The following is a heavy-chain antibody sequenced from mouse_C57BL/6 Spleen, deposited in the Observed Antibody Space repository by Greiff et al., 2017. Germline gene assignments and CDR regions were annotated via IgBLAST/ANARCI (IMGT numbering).Heavy chain of an antibody. CDR2: ISYDGSN. J-gene: IGHJ4*01. CDR3: ARGDYSYAMDY. V-gene: IGHV3-6*01. D-gene: IGHD1-1*01. CDR1: GYSITSGYY. Sequence: EVKLEESGPGLVKPSPSLSLTCSVTGYSITSGYYWNWIRQFPGNKLEWMGYISYDGSNNYNPSLKNRISITRDTSKNQFFLKLNSVTTEDTATYYCARGDYSYAMDYWGQGTSVTVSS.